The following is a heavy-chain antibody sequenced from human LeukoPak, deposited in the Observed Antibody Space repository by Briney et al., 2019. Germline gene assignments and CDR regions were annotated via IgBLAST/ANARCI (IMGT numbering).Heavy chain of an antibody. V-gene: IGHV4-39*01. D-gene: IGHD6-6*01. CDR1: GGSVTSSSYY. CDR3: AKHFAYTGSGSSSSFDI. CDR2: IYYSGNT. J-gene: IGHJ3*02. Sequence: PSETLSLTCTVSGGSVTSSSYYWGWIRQPPGKGLEWIGGIYYSGNTYYDPSLESRVTISVDTSKNQFSLKMTSVTAADTAVYYCAKHFAYTGSGSSSSFDIWGQGTMVIVSS.